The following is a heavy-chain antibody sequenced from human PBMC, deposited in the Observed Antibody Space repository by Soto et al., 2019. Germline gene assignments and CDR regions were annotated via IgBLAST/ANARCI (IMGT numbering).Heavy chain of an antibody. V-gene: IGHV5-51*01. CDR3: ARLPRLLGSENWFDP. CDR2: IYPGDSDT. D-gene: IGHD1-26*01. Sequence: GESLKISCKGSGYSFTSYWIGWVRQMPGKGLEWMGIIYPGDSDTRYSPSFQGQVTISADKSISTAYLQWSSLKASDTAMYYCARLPRLLGSENWFDPWGQGTLVTVSS. CDR1: GYSFTSYW. J-gene: IGHJ5*02.